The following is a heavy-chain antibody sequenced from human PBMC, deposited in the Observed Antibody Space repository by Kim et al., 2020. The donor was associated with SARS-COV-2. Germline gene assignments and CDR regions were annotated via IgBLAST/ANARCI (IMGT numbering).Heavy chain of an antibody. J-gene: IGHJ4*02. Sequence: YAKKFQGRVTITRDKSANTAYMELRRLTTKDTAIYYCARDMDPTVYDYWGQGTLVTVSS. CDR3: ARDMDPTVYDY. D-gene: IGHD4-4*01. V-gene: IGHV1-3*01.